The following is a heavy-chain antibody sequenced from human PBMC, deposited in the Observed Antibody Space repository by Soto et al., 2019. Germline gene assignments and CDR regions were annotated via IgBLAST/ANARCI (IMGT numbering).Heavy chain of an antibody. V-gene: IGHV4-59*12. CDR1: GGSISNYY. CDR3: ARGPPFH. D-gene: IGHD3-16*01. J-gene: IGHJ4*02. Sequence: SETLSLTCTVSGGSISNYYWSWIRQPPGMGLEWIGYIYYTGSTNYNPSLKSRVTISVDTSKNQFSLKLSSVTAADTAVYYCARGPPFHWGQGTLVTVSS. CDR2: IYYTGST.